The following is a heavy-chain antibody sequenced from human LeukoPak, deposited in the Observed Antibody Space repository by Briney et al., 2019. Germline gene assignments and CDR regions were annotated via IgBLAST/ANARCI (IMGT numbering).Heavy chain of an antibody. CDR2: IKSKTDGGTT. J-gene: IGHJ4*02. CDR3: TTDPEWELLRADY. D-gene: IGHD1-26*01. Sequence: GGSLRLSCAASGFTFSNAWMSWVRQAPGKGLEWVGRIKSKTDGGTTDYAAPVKGRFTISRDDSKNTLYLQMNSLKTEDTAVYYCTTDPEWELLRADYWGQGTLVTVSS. CDR1: GFTFSNAW. V-gene: IGHV3-15*01.